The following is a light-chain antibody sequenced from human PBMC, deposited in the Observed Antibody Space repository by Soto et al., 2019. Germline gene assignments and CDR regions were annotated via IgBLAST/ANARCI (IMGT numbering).Light chain of an antibody. Sequence: ITQSASILSASVGDRVTITCRASQSVSSNLAWYQQKPGQAPRLLIYGASTRATGIPARFSGSGSGTDFTLTISRLEPEDFAVFYCQQYGSSITFGQGTRLEIK. J-gene: IGKJ5*01. CDR3: QQYGSSIT. CDR1: QSVSSN. CDR2: GAS. V-gene: IGKV3-15*01.